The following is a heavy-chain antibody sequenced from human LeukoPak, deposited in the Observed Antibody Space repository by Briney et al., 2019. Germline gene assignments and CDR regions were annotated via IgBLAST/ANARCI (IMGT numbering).Heavy chain of an antibody. J-gene: IGHJ6*03. D-gene: IGHD3-10*01. CDR2: IFTSGST. Sequence: TSETLSLTCSVSGASISSYSWTWIRQPAGEGLEWIGRIFTSGSTNYNPSLKSRVTMSVDTSKNQFSLKPSSVTAADTAVYYCARNYGSRILGYYMDVWGRGTTVTVSS. CDR1: GASISSYS. V-gene: IGHV4-4*07. CDR3: ARNYGSRILGYYMDV.